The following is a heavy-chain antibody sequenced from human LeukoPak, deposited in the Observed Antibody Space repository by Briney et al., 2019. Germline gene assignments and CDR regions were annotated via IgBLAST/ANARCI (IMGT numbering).Heavy chain of an antibody. Sequence: PGGSLRLSCAASGFTFSSYWMSWVRQPPGKGLEWVATIKQDGSEKHYVYSVKGRLTISRDNAKNSLYVQMNSLRVEDTAVYYCVRAGGTSWSDYWGQGTLVTVSS. CDR3: VRAGGTSWSDY. V-gene: IGHV3-7*01. CDR1: GFTFSSYW. J-gene: IGHJ4*02. D-gene: IGHD6-13*01. CDR2: IKQDGSEK.